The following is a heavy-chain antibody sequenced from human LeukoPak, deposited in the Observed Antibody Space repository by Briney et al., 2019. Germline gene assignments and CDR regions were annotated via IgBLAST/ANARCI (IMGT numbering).Heavy chain of an antibody. CDR2: IYHSGST. J-gene: IGHJ4*02. D-gene: IGHD3-10*01. V-gene: IGHV4-30-2*01. CDR3: AREVITMVRGVIIPSFFDY. CDR1: GGSISSGGYS. Sequence: SQTLSLTCAVSGGSISSGGYSWSWIRQPPGKGLEWIGYIYHSGSTYYNPSLKSRVTISVDRSKNQFSLKLRSVTAADTAVYYCAREVITMVRGVIIPSFFDYWGQGTLVTVSS.